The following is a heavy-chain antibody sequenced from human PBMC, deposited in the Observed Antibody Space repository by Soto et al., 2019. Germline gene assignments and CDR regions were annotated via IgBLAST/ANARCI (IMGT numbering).Heavy chain of an antibody. CDR2: VSHTGVI. Sequence: QVQVQQWGAGPLKPSETLSLTCGVHGGSFSGFYWIWIRQTPGKGLEWIGEVSHTGVINYHPSLGSRVTISADTSKNHFSLKLTSVTAADTAVYFCARGPHSAWPIPAYWGQGALVTVSS. CDR3: ARGPHSAWPIPAY. V-gene: IGHV4-34*01. CDR1: GGSFSGFY. J-gene: IGHJ4*02. D-gene: IGHD6-19*01.